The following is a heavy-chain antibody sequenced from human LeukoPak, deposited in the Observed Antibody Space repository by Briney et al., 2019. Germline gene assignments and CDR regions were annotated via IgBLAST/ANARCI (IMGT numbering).Heavy chain of an antibody. CDR3: ARARQNPYFEERRRGNWFDP. J-gene: IGHJ5*02. CDR1: GYSISSGYY. CDR2: IHHSGST. V-gene: IGHV4-38-2*02. Sequence: PSETLSLTCTVSGYSISSGYYWGWIRQPPGKGLEWIGSIHHSGSTHYNPSLKSRVTISADTSKNQFSLKLSSVTAADTAVYYCARARQNPYFEERRRGNWFDPWGQGTLVTVFS. D-gene: IGHD3-9*01.